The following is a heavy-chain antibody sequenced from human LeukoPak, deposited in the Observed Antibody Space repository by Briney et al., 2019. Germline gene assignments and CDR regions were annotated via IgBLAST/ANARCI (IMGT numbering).Heavy chain of an antibody. CDR3: ARDSYSSSWYYYYYMDV. Sequence: SETLSLTCTVSSGSISSSSYYWGWIRQPPGKGLEWIGSIYYSGSTYYNPSLKSRVTISVDTSKNQFSLKLSSVTAADTAVYYCARDSYSSSWYYYYYMDVWGKGTTVTVSS. V-gene: IGHV4-39*07. CDR2: IYYSGST. D-gene: IGHD6-13*01. CDR1: SGSISSSSYY. J-gene: IGHJ6*03.